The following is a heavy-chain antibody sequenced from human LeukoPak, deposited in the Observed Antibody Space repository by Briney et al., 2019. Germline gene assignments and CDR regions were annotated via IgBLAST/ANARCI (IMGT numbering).Heavy chain of an antibody. Sequence: GGSLRLSCAASGFTFSSYSMNWVRQAPGKGLEWVSYISSSSSTIYYADSVKGRFTNSRDNAKNSLYLQMNSLRDEDTAVYYCARDQYDFWSGRDDAFDIWGQGTMVTVSS. CDR2: ISSSSSTI. CDR3: ARDQYDFWSGRDDAFDI. D-gene: IGHD3-3*01. CDR1: GFTFSSYS. V-gene: IGHV3-48*02. J-gene: IGHJ3*02.